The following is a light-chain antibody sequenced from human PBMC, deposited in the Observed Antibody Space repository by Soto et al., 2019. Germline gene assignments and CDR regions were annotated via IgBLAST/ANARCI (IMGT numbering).Light chain of an antibody. CDR1: SSDVGGYKY. CDR3: SSYTSSSTWV. Sequence: QSALTQPPSASGSPGQSVTISCTGTSSDVGGYKYVSWYQQHPGKVPKLMIYEVSKRPSGVPDRFSGSKSGNTASLTVSGLQAEDEADYYCSSYTSSSTWVFGGGTKLTVL. J-gene: IGLJ3*02. V-gene: IGLV2-8*01. CDR2: EVS.